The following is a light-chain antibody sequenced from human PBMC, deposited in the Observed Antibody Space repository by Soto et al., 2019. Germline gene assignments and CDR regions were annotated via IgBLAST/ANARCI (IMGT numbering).Light chain of an antibody. CDR2: GAS. CDR1: QSVSSN. V-gene: IGKV3-15*01. J-gene: IGKJ1*01. Sequence: EILMTQSTATLSVSPWEIATLSCRASQSVSSNLAWYQQKPFQAPRLLIYGASTRATCIPARFSGSGSGTEFTLTISSLQSEDFAVYYCQQYNNWPPTWTFGQGTKVDIK. CDR3: QQYNNWPPTWT.